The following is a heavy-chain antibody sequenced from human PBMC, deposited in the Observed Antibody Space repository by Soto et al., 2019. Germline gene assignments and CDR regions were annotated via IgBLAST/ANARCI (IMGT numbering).Heavy chain of an antibody. D-gene: IGHD3-3*01. J-gene: IGHJ5*02. Sequence: GGSLRLSCAASGFTFSSYSMSWVRQAPGKGLEWVSTIHRSTINTYYADSVKGRFTISRDNSNNILYLQIDSLRAEDTALYYWARKWSRAWGQGTLVTVSS. CDR1: GFTFSSYS. V-gene: IGHV3-23*01. CDR2: IHRSTINT. CDR3: ARKWSRA.